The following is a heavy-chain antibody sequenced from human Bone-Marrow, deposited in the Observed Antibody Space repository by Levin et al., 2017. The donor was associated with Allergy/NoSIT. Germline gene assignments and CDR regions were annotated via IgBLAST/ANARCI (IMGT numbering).Heavy chain of an antibody. J-gene: IGHJ4*02. CDR3: AREGAAKFDS. CDR2: IYHRGST. D-gene: IGHD6-25*01. Sequence: RASETLSLTCTVSGGSVSHDSYYWSWIRQPPGKGLEWIGYIYHRGSTSYNPSLKGRITISVDSSKSQFSLKLSSVTAADTAVYYCAREGAAKFDSWGQGMLVTVSS. V-gene: IGHV4-61*01. CDR1: GGSVSHDSYY.